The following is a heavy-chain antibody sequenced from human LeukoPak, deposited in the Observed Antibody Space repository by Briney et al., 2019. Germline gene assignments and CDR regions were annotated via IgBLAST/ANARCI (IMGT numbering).Heavy chain of an antibody. V-gene: IGHV4-59*01. J-gene: IGHJ4*02. CDR1: GGSISGSY. Sequence: KPSETLSLTCTVSGGSISGSYWSWIRQPPGKGLEWIAYMYNSGSTNYNPSLKSRVTISIDTSKNQFSLKLSSLTAADTAIYYCARGIESYCDYGYWGQGILVTVSS. D-gene: IGHD4-17*01. CDR2: MYNSGST. CDR3: ARGIESYCDYGY.